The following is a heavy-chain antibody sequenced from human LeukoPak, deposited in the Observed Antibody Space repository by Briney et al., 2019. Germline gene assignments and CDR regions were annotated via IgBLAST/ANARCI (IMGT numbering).Heavy chain of an antibody. V-gene: IGHV3-13*01. CDR3: ARGTYDSSGRYEGHFDY. CDR2: IGTAGDT. D-gene: IGHD6-19*01. Sequence: PGGSLRLSCAASGFTFSSYDMHWVRQATGKGLEWVSAIGTAGDTYYPGSVKGRFTISRENAKNSLYLQMNSLRAGDTAVYYCARGTYDSSGRYEGHFDYWGQGTLDTVSS. CDR1: GFTFSSYD. J-gene: IGHJ4*02.